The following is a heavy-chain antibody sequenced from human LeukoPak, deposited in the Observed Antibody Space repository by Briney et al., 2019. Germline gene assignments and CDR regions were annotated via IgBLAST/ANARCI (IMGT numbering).Heavy chain of an antibody. CDR1: GGSISSYY. D-gene: IGHD6-13*01. J-gene: IGHJ4*02. CDR3: ARWATGRRHFDS. CDR2: IHYSGST. Sequence: TSDTLSLTCTVSGGSISSYYWSWIRQPPGKGLEWIGYIHYSGSTNYNPSLKSRVTISVDTSKNQFSLNLSSVTAADTAVYYCARWATGRRHFDSWGQGTLVTVSS. V-gene: IGHV4-59*08.